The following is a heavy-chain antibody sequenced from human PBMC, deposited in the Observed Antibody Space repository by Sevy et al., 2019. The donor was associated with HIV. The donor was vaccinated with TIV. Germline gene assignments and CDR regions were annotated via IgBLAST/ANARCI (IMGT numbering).Heavy chain of an antibody. CDR3: ARPYRTDPFYYSGSGGYYYPSYFDY. Sequence: ESLKISCAASGFTFSNYWMSWVRQAPGKGLEWVANIKQDGSEKYYVDSVKGRFTISRDNAKNSLYLQMNSLRAEDTAVYYCARPYRTDPFYYSGSGGYYYPSYFDYWGQGTLVTVSS. CDR1: GFTFSNYW. CDR2: IKQDGSEK. D-gene: IGHD3-22*01. J-gene: IGHJ4*02. V-gene: IGHV3-7*01.